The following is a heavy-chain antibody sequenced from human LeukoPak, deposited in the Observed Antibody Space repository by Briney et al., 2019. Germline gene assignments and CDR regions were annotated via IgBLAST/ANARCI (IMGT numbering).Heavy chain of an antibody. CDR3: ARDQVATIRAVFDY. J-gene: IGHJ4*02. Sequence: AGGSLRLSYAASGFTFSDYYMSWIRQAPGKGLEWVSYISSSGSTIYYADSVKGRFTISRDNAKNSLYLQMNSLRAEDTAVYYCARDQVATIRAVFDYWGQGTLVTVSS. V-gene: IGHV3-11*04. CDR2: ISSSGSTI. D-gene: IGHD5-12*01. CDR1: GFTFSDYY.